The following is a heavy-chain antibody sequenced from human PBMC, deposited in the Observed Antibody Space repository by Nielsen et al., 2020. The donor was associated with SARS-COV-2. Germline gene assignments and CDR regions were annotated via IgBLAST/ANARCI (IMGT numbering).Heavy chain of an antibody. Sequence: GESLKISCAASGFTFSSYAMHWVRQAPGKGLEWVAVISYNGSNKYYADSVKGRFTISRDNSKNTLYLQVNSLRAEDTAVYYCARAGSSSWYLVPTVGWGQGTLVTVSS. CDR3: ARAGSSSWYLVPTVG. CDR2: ISYNGSNK. V-gene: IGHV3-30*04. CDR1: GFTFSSYA. D-gene: IGHD6-13*01. J-gene: IGHJ4*02.